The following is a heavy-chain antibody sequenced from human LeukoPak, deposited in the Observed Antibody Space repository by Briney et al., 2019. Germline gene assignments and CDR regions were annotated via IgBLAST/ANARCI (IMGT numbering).Heavy chain of an antibody. CDR3: ARGIVVAPVYGAFDI. V-gene: IGHV4-34*01. CDR1: GGSFSGYY. Sequence: SETLSLTCAVYGGSFSGYYWSWIRQPPGKGLEWIGEINHSGSTNYNASLKSRVTISLDTSKNQFSLKLTSVTAADTAVYYCARGIVVAPVYGAFDIWGQGTMVTVSS. D-gene: IGHD2-21*01. J-gene: IGHJ3*02. CDR2: INHSGST.